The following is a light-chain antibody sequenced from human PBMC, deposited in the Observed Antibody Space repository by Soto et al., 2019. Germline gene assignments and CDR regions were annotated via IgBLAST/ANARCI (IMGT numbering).Light chain of an antibody. Sequence: EVVVTQSPATLSVSPGERATLSCRASQSVTSSLAWYQQKPGQAPRLLLYGASTRVTGIPARFGGSGSGTEFTLTISSLQSEDFAVYYCQQYKNWPGTFGQGTKVEIK. CDR2: GAS. CDR1: QSVTSS. V-gene: IGKV3-15*01. CDR3: QQYKNWPGT. J-gene: IGKJ1*01.